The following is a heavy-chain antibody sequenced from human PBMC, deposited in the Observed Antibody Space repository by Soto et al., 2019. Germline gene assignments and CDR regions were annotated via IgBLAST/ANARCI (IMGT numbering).Heavy chain of an antibody. Sequence: QVQLVESGGGADQHGRSLRLSCAASGFTFSSYGMHWVRQAPGKGLEWVAVIWYDGSNKYYADSVKGRFTISRDNSKNTLYLQMNSLRAEDTAVYYCARTHDYGDYLVYWGQGTLVTVSS. CDR3: ARTHDYGDYLVY. D-gene: IGHD4-17*01. J-gene: IGHJ4*02. V-gene: IGHV3-33*01. CDR1: GFTFSSYG. CDR2: IWYDGSNK.